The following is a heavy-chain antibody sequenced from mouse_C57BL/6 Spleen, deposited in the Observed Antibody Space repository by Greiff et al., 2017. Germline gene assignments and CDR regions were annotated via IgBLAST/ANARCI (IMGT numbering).Heavy chain of an antibody. D-gene: IGHD1-1*01. CDR2: IYPGDGDT. J-gene: IGHJ3*01. CDR1: GYAFRSYW. CDR3: ASLADYYGSSIFAY. Sequence: VQLQQSWAELVKPGASVQISCKASGYAFRSYWMNWVKQRPGTGLEWIGQIYPGDGDTNYNGKFKCKATLTAAKSSSTAYMQLSSLTSEDSAVYFCASLADYYGSSIFAYWGQGTLVTGSA. V-gene: IGHV1-80*01.